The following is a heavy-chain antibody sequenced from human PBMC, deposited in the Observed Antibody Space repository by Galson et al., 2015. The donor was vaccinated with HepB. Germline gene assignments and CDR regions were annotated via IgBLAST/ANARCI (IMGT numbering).Heavy chain of an antibody. V-gene: IGHV7-4-1*02. CDR2: INTNTGNP. CDR3: ARSVNSNRGSYGMDV. CDR1: GYTFTSYA. Sequence: SVKVSCKASGYTFTSYAMNWVRQAPGQGLEWMGWINTNTGNPTYAQGFTGRFVFSLDTSVSTAYLQISSLKASDTAMYYCARSVNSNRGSYGMDVWGQGTTVTVSS. D-gene: IGHD3-10*01. J-gene: IGHJ6*02.